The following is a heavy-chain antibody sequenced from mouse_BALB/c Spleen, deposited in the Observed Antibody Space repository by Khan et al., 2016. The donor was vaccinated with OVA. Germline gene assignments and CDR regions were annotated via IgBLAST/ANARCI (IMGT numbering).Heavy chain of an antibody. Sequence: EVELVESGGGLVQPGGSRKLSCAASGFTFSSFGMHWVRQAPKKGLEWVAYMSSGSSTIYYVDTVKGRFTISRDNPKNTLFLQMTSLRSEDTAMYYCVRSGGNFHWYCDGWGAGTSVTVSS. V-gene: IGHV5-17*02. J-gene: IGHJ1*01. CDR1: GFTFSSFG. CDR2: MSSGSSTI. CDR3: VRSGGNFHWYCDG. D-gene: IGHD2-1*01.